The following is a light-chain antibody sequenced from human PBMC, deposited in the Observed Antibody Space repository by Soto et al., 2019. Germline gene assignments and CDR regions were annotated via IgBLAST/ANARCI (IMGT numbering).Light chain of an antibody. CDR2: DLS. CDR3: RQRPNLPLT. Sequence: EIVLTQSPATLSLSPGERATLSCRASQSIRSHLAWYQQKPGQAPRLLMYDLSNRATDNPASFSGSGSGSDFTLTISRLEPEEFAVYYCRQRPNLPLTSCGGTKVEIK. V-gene: IGKV3-11*01. CDR1: QSIRSH. J-gene: IGKJ4*01.